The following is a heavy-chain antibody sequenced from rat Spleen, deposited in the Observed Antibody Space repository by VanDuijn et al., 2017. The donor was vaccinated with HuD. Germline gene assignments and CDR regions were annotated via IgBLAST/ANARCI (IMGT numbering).Heavy chain of an antibody. V-gene: IGHV5S13*01. J-gene: IGHJ2*01. D-gene: IGHD4-2*01. CDR2: ISTGGGNT. CDR1: GFTYSNYV. CDR3: EKETMSTLDY. Sequence: EVQLVESGGGLVQPGRSLKLSCAASGFTYSNYVMAWVRQAPTKGLEWVASISTGGGNTYYRDSVKGRFTISRDNAKNTLYLQMDSLRSEDTATYYCEKETMSTLDYWGQGVMVTVSS.